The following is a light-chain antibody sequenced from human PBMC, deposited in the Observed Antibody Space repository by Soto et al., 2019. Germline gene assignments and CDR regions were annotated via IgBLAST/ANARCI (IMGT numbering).Light chain of an antibody. V-gene: IGKV1-39*01. CDR3: HQCDITRYT. CDR2: GAF. CDR1: QNIGTY. J-gene: IGKJ2*01. Sequence: DIQMTQSPSSLSASVGDRVTITCRASQNIGTYLNCYQQKPCNAPNLLIYGAFTLQSGFPSRFTGSGSGTDFTLPIASLQPEDFATYYCHQCDITRYTFGQGTKREI.